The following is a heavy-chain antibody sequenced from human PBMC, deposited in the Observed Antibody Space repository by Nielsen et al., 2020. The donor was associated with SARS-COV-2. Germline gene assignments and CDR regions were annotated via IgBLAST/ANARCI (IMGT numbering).Heavy chain of an antibody. CDR3: ASDPSYASSWLHYFDF. CDR2: ISASSANI. Sequence: GESLKISCAASGFAFNTYAMNWVRQAPGKGLEWVAYISASSANIHYAASVNGRFTVSRDNAKNSLYLQMNNLRDEDMAVYYCASDPSYASSWLHYFDFWGQGTLVTVSS. V-gene: IGHV3-48*02. CDR1: GFAFNTYA. D-gene: IGHD5-12*01. J-gene: IGHJ4*02.